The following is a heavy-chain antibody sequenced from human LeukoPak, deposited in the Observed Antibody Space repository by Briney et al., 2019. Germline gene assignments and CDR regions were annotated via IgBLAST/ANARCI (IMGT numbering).Heavy chain of an antibody. CDR3: ARGPEEYQLLSWFDP. CDR1: GFTFSSYW. Sequence: PGGSLRLSCAASGFTFSSYWMHWVRRAPGKGLVWVSRINSDGSSTSYADSVKGRFTISRDNAKNTLYLQMNSLRAEDTAVYYCARGPEEYQLLSWFDPWGQGTLVTVSS. J-gene: IGHJ5*02. D-gene: IGHD2-2*01. CDR2: INSDGSST. V-gene: IGHV3-74*01.